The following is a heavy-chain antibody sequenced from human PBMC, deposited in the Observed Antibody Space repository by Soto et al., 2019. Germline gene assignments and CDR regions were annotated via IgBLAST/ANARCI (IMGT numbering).Heavy chain of an antibody. J-gene: IGHJ4*02. CDR1: GFNFSNYA. Sequence: GGSLRLSCAASGFNFSNYAMHWVRQAPGKGPEWVAVVSSDGNRKFYADSMKGRFTISRENSMNTLYLQMNSLRTDDTAVFYCAKERHEKGFMGGEHLDYWGQGTLVTVSS. D-gene: IGHD1-26*01. CDR2: VSSDGNRK. CDR3: AKERHEKGFMGGEHLDY. V-gene: IGHV3-30*18.